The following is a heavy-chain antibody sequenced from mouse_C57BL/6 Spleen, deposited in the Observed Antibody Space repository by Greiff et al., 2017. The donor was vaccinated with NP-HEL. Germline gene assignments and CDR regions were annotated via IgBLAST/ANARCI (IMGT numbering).Heavy chain of an antibody. CDR3: ARKPGYYEYFDV. CDR2: IYPGDGDT. CDR1: GYAFSSYW. J-gene: IGHJ1*03. Sequence: QVQLKQSGAELVKPGASVKISCKASGYAFSSYWMNWVKQRPGKGLEWIGQIYPGDGDTNYNGKFKGKATLTADKSSSTAYMQLSSLTSEDSAVYFCARKPGYYEYFDVWGTGTTVTVSS. V-gene: IGHV1-80*01. D-gene: IGHD2-3*01.